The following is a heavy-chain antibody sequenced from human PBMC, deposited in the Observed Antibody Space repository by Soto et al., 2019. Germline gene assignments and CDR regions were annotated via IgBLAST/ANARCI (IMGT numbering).Heavy chain of an antibody. J-gene: IGHJ6*02. CDR1: GFTFSYHA. CDR2: ISYDGDNK. D-gene: IGHD1-1*01. Sequence: VQLVESGGGVVQPGRSLRLSCAASGFTFSYHALNWVRQAPGKGLEWVAVISYDGDNKYIAESVKGRFTISRDNSKNTVSLQMNSLRAEDTAMYFCARGTTTSAFSARDVWGQGTTVTVSS. V-gene: IGHV3-30-3*01. CDR3: ARGTTTSAFSARDV.